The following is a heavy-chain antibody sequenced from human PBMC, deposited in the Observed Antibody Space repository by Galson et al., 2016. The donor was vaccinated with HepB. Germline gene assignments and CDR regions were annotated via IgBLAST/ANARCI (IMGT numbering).Heavy chain of an antibody. CDR3: SKGKWSWNTCFDS. CDR1: GFRFSSYG. D-gene: IGHD1/OR15-1a*01. Sequence: SLRLSCAAAGFRFSSYGMSWVRQAPGKGLEWVSHISGSGVTYYADSVKGRFPISRDDSMNTLHLQMNGLRADDTAVYYCSKGKWSWNTCFDSWGQGALVIVSS. J-gene: IGHJ4*02. CDR2: ISGSGVT. V-gene: IGHV3-23*01.